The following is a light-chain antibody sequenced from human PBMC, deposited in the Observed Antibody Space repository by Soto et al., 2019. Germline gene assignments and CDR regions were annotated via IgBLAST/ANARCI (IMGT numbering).Light chain of an antibody. CDR1: QSLSSY. Sequence: IQMTQSPSTLSASVGDRVTITCRASQSLSSYLAWYQQKPGKAPNLLIYDASNLESGVPSRFSGSGSGTEFTLTISSLQPDDFATYYCQQYNSYPWTFGQGTKVDIK. CDR2: DAS. CDR3: QQYNSYPWT. J-gene: IGKJ1*01. V-gene: IGKV1-5*01.